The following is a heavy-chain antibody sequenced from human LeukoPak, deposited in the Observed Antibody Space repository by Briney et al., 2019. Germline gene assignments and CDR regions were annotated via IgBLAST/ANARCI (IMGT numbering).Heavy chain of an antibody. V-gene: IGHV4-34*01. J-gene: IGHJ6*02. CDR2: INHSGST. CDR3: ARGVRVVVPAAGFYYYYGMDV. D-gene: IGHD2-2*01. Sequence: PSETLSLTCAVYGGSFSGYYWSWIRQPPGKGLEWIGEINHSGSTNYNPSLKSRVTISVDTSKNQFSLKLSSVTAADTAVYYCARGVRVVVPAAGFYYYYGMDVWGQGTTVTVSS. CDR1: GGSFSGYY.